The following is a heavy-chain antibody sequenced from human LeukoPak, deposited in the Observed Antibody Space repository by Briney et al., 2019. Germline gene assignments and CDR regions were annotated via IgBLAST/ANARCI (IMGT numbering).Heavy chain of an antibody. D-gene: IGHD3-3*01. Sequence: GRSLRLSCAASGFTFSSYGMHWVRQAPGKGLEWVAVISYDGSNKYYADSVKGRFTISRDNSKNTLYLQMNSLRAEDTAVYYCANTFFGVVEYYYGMDAWGQGTTVTVSS. CDR1: GFTFSSYG. V-gene: IGHV3-30*18. CDR3: ANTFFGVVEYYYGMDA. CDR2: ISYDGSNK. J-gene: IGHJ6*02.